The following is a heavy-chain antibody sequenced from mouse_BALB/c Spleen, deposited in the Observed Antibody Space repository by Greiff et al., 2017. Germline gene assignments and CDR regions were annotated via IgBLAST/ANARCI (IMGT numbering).Heavy chain of an antibody. CDR2: ISSGGGST. D-gene: IGHD2-14*01. Sequence: EVKLVESGGGLVKPGGSLKLSCAASGFAFSSYDMSWVRQTPEKRLEWVAYISSGGGSTYYPDTVKGRFTISRDNAKNTLYLQMSSLKSEDTAMYYCARQEVRRGMDYWGQGTSVTVSS. CDR3: ARQEVRRGMDY. J-gene: IGHJ4*01. V-gene: IGHV5-12-1*01. CDR1: GFAFSSYD.